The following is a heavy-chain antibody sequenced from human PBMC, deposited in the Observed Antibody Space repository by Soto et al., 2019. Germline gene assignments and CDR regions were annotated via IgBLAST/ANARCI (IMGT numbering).Heavy chain of an antibody. V-gene: IGHV4-4*02. Sequence: QVQLQESGPGLVKPSGTLSLTCAVSGGSISSSNWWSWVRQPPGKGLEWIGEIYHSGSTTYNPALNSRVTISVGKSKNQFPLKLGSVTAADTAVYYCARLYDSSGYSWGCSFDYWGQGTLVTVSS. CDR1: GGSISSSNW. J-gene: IGHJ4*02. CDR3: ARLYDSSGYSWGCSFDY. D-gene: IGHD3-22*01. CDR2: IYHSGST.